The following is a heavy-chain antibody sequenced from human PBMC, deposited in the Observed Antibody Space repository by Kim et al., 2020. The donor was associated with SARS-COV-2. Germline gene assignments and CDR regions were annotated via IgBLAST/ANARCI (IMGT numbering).Heavy chain of an antibody. J-gene: IGHJ4*02. CDR3: AKGRTLDY. V-gene: IGHV3-23*01. CDR1: GFTFNSYA. CDR2: IGGSDDST. Sequence: GGSLRLSCAASGFTFNSYALSWVRQAPGKGLEWVSAIGGSDDSTYYADSVKGRFTISRDNSKSTLYLQMNSLRAEDTAVYYCAKGRTLDYWGQGTLVTV. D-gene: IGHD1-1*01.